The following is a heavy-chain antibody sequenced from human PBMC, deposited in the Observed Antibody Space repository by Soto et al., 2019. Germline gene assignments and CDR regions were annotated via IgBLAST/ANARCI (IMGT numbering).Heavy chain of an antibody. J-gene: IGHJ4*02. Sequence: SETLSLTCAVSGGSISSGGYSWSWIRQPPGKGLEWIGYIYHSGSTYYNPSLKSRVTISVDRSKNQFSLNLNSVTAADTAVYFCAREGSSPAYLAYWGQGALVTVSS. V-gene: IGHV4-30-2*01. CDR3: AREGSSPAYLAY. CDR1: GGSISSGGYS. D-gene: IGHD1-26*01. CDR2: IYHSGST.